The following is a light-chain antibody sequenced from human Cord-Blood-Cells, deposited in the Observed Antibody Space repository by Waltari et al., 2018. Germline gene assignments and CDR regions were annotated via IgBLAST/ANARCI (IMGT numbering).Light chain of an antibody. J-gene: IGLJ1*01. V-gene: IGLV2-23*01. CDR3: CSYAGSSTYV. CDR1: SSDVGSYNL. CDR2: EGS. Sequence: QSALTQPASVSGSPGQSNTIPCTGTSSDVGSYNLVSWYQQHPGKTPKLMIYEGSKRPSGFSHRFSGSKSGNTASLTISGLQAEDEADYYCCSYAGSSTYVFGTGTKVTVL.